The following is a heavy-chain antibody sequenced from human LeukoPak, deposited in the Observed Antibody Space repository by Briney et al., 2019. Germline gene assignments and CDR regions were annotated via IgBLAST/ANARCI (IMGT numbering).Heavy chain of an antibody. CDR2: ISAYNGNT. J-gene: IGHJ6*02. CDR3: ARDIVVVVAATHYYYGMDV. D-gene: IGHD2-15*01. V-gene: IGHV1-18*04. Sequence: GASVKVSCKASGYTFTGYYMHWVRQAPGQGLEWMGWISAYNGNTNYAQKLQGRVTMTTDTSTSTAYMELRSLRSDDTAVYYCARDIVVVVAATHYYYGMDVWGQGTTVTVSS. CDR1: GYTFTGYY.